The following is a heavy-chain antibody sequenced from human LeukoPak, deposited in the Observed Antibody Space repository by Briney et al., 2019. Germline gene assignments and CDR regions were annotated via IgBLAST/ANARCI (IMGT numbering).Heavy chain of an antibody. J-gene: IGHJ4*02. D-gene: IGHD2-2*01. CDR2: IKQDGSEK. V-gene: IGHV3-7*01. CDR1: GFTFSSYW. CDR3: ASACSSASCYSRGGY. Sequence: QPGGSLRLSCAASGFTFSSYWMSWVRQAPGKGLEWVANIKQDGSEKYYVDSVKGRFTISRDNAKNSLYLQMNSLGAEDTAVYYCASACSSASCYSRGGYWGQGTLVTVSS.